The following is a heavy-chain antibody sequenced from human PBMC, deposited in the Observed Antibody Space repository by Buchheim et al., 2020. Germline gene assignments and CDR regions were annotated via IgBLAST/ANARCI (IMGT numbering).Heavy chain of an antibody. CDR1: GFTFSSYE. D-gene: IGHD3-3*01. CDR2: ISSSGSTI. Sequence: EVQLVESGGGLVQPGGSLRLSCAASGFTFSSYEMNWVRQAPGKGLEWVSYISSSGSTIYYADSVKGRFTISRDNAKNSLYLQMNSLRAEDTAVYYCARDSRGQYYDFWSGYLAYYVLDVWGKGTT. CDR3: ARDSRGQYYDFWSGYLAYYVLDV. J-gene: IGHJ6*03. V-gene: IGHV3-48*03.